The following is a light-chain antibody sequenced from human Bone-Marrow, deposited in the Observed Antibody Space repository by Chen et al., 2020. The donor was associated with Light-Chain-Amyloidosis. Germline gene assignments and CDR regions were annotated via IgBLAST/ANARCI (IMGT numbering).Light chain of an antibody. CDR1: SSDVGGDNH. CDR2: EVT. V-gene: IGLV2-14*01. J-gene: IGLJ1*01. CDR3: SSYTITNTLV. Sequence: QSALTQPASVSGSPGQSITISCTGTSSDVGGDNHVSWYQQHPDKAPILMIYEVTNRPSWVPDRFSGSKSDNTASLTISGLQTEEEADYFCSSYTITNTLVFGSGTRVTVL.